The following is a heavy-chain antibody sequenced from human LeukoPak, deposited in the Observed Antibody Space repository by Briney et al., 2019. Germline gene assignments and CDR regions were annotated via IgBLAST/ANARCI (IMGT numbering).Heavy chain of an antibody. CDR1: GGSFSGYY. Sequence: PSETLSLTCAVYGGSFSGYYWSWIRQPPGKGLEWIGEINYSGSTNYNPSLKSRVTISVDTSKNQFSLKLNSVTAADTAVYYCARGVCSGGSCYSEWNYWGQGTLVTVSS. J-gene: IGHJ4*02. CDR2: INYSGST. D-gene: IGHD2-15*01. V-gene: IGHV4-34*01. CDR3: ARGVCSGGSCYSEWNY.